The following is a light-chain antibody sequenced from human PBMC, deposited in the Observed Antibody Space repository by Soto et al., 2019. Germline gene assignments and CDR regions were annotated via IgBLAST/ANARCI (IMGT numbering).Light chain of an antibody. J-gene: IGKJ2*01. CDR1: QSVNNY. CDR2: DAS. Sequence: EIVLTQSPATLSLSPGERATLSCRASQSVNNYLAWYQQRPGQAPRLLIYDASNRAAGIPARFSGSGSGTDFTLTISSLEPEDFAVYYCQQRTNWLYTFGQGTKLEIK. V-gene: IGKV3-11*01. CDR3: QQRTNWLYT.